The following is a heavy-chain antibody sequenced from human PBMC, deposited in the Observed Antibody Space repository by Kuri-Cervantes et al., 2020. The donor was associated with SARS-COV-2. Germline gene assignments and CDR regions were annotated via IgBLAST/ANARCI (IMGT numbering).Heavy chain of an antibody. J-gene: IGHJ6*02. CDR3: ARPSNFHHDSGAYV. Sequence: GGSLRLSCEASGFIFSDYAIDWVRQAPGKGLEWVAFIWYDGSNKYYADSVKGRFTISRDNFKNTVYLQMNSLRAEDTAVYYCARPSNFHHDSGAYVWGQGTTVTVSS. CDR1: GFIFSDYA. CDR2: IWYDGSNK. V-gene: IGHV3-33*08. D-gene: IGHD3-22*01.